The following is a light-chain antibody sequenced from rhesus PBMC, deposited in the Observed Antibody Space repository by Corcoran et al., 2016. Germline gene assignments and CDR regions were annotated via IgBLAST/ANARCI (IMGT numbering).Light chain of an antibody. CDR2: DAS. CDR1: HGISSY. CDR3: QQRNSYPLT. Sequence: DIQLTQSPSSLSASVGDRVTITCRASHGISSYLDWYQQKPGKAPKLLIYDASNLQSGVPSRFSGSGSGTDFTLTISSLQPEDFAVYYCQQRNSYPLTVGGGTKVEIK. V-gene: IGKV1-38*01. J-gene: IGKJ4*01.